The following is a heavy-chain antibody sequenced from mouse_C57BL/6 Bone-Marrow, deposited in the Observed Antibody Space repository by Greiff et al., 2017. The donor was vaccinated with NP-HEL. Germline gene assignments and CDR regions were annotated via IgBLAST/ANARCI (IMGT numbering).Heavy chain of an antibody. Sequence: EVHLVESGGGLVQPGGSLKLSCAASGFTFSDYYMYWVRQTPEKRLEWVAYISNGGGSTYYPDTVKGRFTISRDNAKNTLYLQMSRLKSEDTAMYYCARLGDYFDYWGQGTTLTVSS. J-gene: IGHJ2*01. CDR2: ISNGGGST. CDR1: GFTFSDYY. D-gene: IGHD3-3*01. CDR3: ARLGDYFDY. V-gene: IGHV5-12*01.